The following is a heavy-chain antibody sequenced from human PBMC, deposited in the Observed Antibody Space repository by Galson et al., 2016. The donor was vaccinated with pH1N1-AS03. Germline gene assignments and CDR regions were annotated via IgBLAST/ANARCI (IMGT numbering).Heavy chain of an antibody. CDR3: ARAPTKYYEILTGYYRVWFDP. CDR2: MNPDTGNA. D-gene: IGHD3-9*01. Sequence: SVKVSCKASGYSFTRYAVHWVRQAPGQGLEWMGWMNPDTGNAGYAEKFQGRVTMTRNTSISTAYMELSSLRSEDTAVYYCARAPTKYYEILTGYYRVWFDPWGQGTLVAVSS. J-gene: IGHJ5*02. V-gene: IGHV1-8*01. CDR1: GYSFTRYA.